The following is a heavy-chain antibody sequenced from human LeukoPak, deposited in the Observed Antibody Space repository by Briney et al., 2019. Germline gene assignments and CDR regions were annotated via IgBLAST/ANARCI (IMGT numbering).Heavy chain of an antibody. D-gene: IGHD6-19*01. CDR3: AKDIRAYSSGWYWYFDL. CDR1: GFTFSTYN. Sequence: GGSLRLSCAASGFTFSTYNMNWVRQAPGKGLEWVSSISGSSSYIYYADSVKGRFSISRDNAKNSLYLQMNSLRAEDMALYYCAKDIRAYSSGWYWYFDLWGQGTLVTISS. V-gene: IGHV3-21*04. CDR2: ISGSSSYI. J-gene: IGHJ2*01.